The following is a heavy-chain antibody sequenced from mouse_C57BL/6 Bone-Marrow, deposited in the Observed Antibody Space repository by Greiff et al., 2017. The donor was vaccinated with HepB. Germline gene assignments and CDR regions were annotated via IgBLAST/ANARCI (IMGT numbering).Heavy chain of an antibody. V-gene: IGHV1-59*01. D-gene: IGHD2-1*01. CDR2: IDPSDSYT. J-gene: IGHJ1*03. CDR1: GYTFTSYW. Sequence: QVQLQHPGAELVRPGTSVKLSCKASGYTFTSYWMHWVKQRPGQGLEWIGVIDPSDSYTNYNQKFKGKATLTVDTSSSTAYMQLSSLTSEDSAVYYCARTLLYFDVWGTGTTVTVSS. CDR3: ARTLLYFDV.